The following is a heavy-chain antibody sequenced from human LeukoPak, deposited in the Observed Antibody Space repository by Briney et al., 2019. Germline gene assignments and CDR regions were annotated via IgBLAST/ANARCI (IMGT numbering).Heavy chain of an antibody. CDR1: GYTFTSYG. Sequence: ASVKVSCKASGYTFTSYGISWVRQAPGQGLEWMGWISAYNGNTNYAQKLQGRVTMTTDTSTSTAYMELRSLRSDDTAVYYCARAPVYYDSSGYHRWGQGTLVTVSS. CDR2: ISAYNGNT. D-gene: IGHD3-22*01. J-gene: IGHJ4*02. V-gene: IGHV1-18*01. CDR3: ARAPVYYDSSGYHR.